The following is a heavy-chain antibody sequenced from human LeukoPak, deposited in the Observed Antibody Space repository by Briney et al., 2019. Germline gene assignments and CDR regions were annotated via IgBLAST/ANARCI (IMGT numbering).Heavy chain of an antibody. D-gene: IGHD6-19*01. CDR1: GFTFSSYA. V-gene: IGHV3-23*01. CDR2: ISGSGGST. CDR3: AKVHSSGWYLSYFDY. Sequence: GGSLRLSCAASGFTFSSYAMSWVRQAPGKGLEWVSAISGSGGSTYYADSVKGRFTISRDNSKNTLYLQMNSLRAEDTAVYYCAKVHSSGWYLSYFDYWGQGTLVTVSS. J-gene: IGHJ4*02.